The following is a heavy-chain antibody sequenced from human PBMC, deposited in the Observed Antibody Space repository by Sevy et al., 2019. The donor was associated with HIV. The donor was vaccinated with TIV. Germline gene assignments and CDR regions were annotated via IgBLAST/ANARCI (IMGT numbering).Heavy chain of an antibody. J-gene: IGHJ4*02. CDR1: GFTFSDSW. CDR2: INQTGSDK. Sequence: GGSLRLSCAASGFTFSDSWMTWVRQGPGKGLEWVANINQTGSDKYYVDSVRGRFTISRDNAKNSLYLQMNSLRVEDSAPYYCAGGGFFFRYWGQGSLVTVSS. V-gene: IGHV3-7*01. D-gene: IGHD2-15*01. CDR3: AGGGFFFRY.